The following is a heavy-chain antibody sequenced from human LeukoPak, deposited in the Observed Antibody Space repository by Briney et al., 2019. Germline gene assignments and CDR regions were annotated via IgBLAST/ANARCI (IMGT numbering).Heavy chain of an antibody. Sequence: PGGSLRLSYADSGFTFSSRWMHWVRQAPGKGLVWVAQINNDGSSTMYADSVKGRFTISRDNAKNTLYLQMNSLRAEDTAVYYCSDFDYWGQGTLVTVSS. J-gene: IGHJ4*02. CDR2: INNDGSST. V-gene: IGHV3-74*03. CDR1: GFTFSSRW. CDR3: SDFDY.